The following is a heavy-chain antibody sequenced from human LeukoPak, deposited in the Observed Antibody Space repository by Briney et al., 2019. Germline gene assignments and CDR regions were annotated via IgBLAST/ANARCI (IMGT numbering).Heavy chain of an antibody. CDR2: IKQDGSEK. V-gene: IGHV3-7*04. CDR1: GFAFSTYW. CDR3: ARGGYQLLWY. J-gene: IGHJ4*02. Sequence: GSLRLSCAASGFAFSTYWMSWVRPAPGTGLEWVASIKQDGSEKSYVASVKGRFTISRDNAKNSLYLQMNSLRAEDTAVYYCARGGYQLLWYWGQGTLVTVSS. D-gene: IGHD2-2*01.